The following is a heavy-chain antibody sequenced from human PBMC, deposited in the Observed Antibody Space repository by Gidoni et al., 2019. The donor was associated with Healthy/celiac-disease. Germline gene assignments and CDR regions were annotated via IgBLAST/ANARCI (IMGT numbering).Heavy chain of an antibody. V-gene: IGHV1-46*01. D-gene: IGHD2-15*01. CDR1: VYTFTSYY. Sequence: QVQLVQSGAEVKKPGASVKVSCKASVYTFTSYYMHWVRQAPGQGLEWMGIINPSGGSTSYAQKFQGRVTMTRDTSTSTVYMELSSLRSEDTAVYYCARDRGGYCSGGSCHNWFDPWGQGTLVTVSS. J-gene: IGHJ5*02. CDR3: ARDRGGYCSGGSCHNWFDP. CDR2: INPSGGST.